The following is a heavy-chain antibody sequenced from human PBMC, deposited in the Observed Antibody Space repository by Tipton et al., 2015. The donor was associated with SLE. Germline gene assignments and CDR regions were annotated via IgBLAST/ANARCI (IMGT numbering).Heavy chain of an antibody. Sequence: QSGPEVKKPGASVRVSCKTSGYTFTGYYIHWVRQAPGQGLEWMGWINPNSGDTDYAQKFQGRLSVTRDTSISTAYMELNRLTSDDTAVYFCARGLTYYSRSGSFSTRTHDDYWGQGTLVTVSS. D-gene: IGHD3-10*01. V-gene: IGHV1-2*02. CDR1: GYTFTGYY. J-gene: IGHJ4*02. CDR3: ARGLTYYSRSGSFSTRTHDDY. CDR2: INPNSGDT.